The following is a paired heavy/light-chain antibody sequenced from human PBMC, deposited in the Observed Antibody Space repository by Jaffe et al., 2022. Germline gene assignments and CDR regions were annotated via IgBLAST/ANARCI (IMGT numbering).Heavy chain of an antibody. CDR1: GGSVSSGSYY. V-gene: IGHV4-61*01. CDR2: IYYSGST. Sequence: QVQLQESGPGLVKPSETLSLTCTVSGGSVSSGSYYWSWIRQPPGKGLEWIGYIYYSGSTNYNPSLKSRVTISVDTSKNQFSLKLSSVTAADTAVYYCASSQDMITFGGVIVTPFDYWGQGTLVTVSS. J-gene: IGHJ4*02. CDR3: ASSQDMITFGGVIVTPFDY. D-gene: IGHD3-16*02.
Light chain of an antibody. J-gene: IGKJ1*01. V-gene: IGKV1-5*03. CDR2: KAS. Sequence: DIQMTQSPSTLSASVGDRVTITCRASQSISSWLAWYQQKPGKAPKLLIYKASSLESGVPSRFSGSGSGTEFTLTISSLQPDDFATYYCQQYNSYPPWTFGQGTKVEIK. CDR3: QQYNSYPPWT. CDR1: QSISSW.